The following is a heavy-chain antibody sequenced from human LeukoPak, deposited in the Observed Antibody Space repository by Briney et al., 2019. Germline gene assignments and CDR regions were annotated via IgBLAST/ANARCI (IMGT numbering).Heavy chain of an antibody. CDR2: ISSSSNYI. Sequence: PGGSLRLSCAASGFTFSIYSMNWVRQAPGKGLEWVSSISSSSNYIYYADSVKGRFTISRDNAKNSLYLQVNSLRAEDTAVYYCARAGPADYWGQGTLVTVSS. CDR3: ARAGPADY. J-gene: IGHJ4*02. V-gene: IGHV3-21*01. CDR1: GFTFSIYS.